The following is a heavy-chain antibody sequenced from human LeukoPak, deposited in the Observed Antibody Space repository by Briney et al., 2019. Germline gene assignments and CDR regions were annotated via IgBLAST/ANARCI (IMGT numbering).Heavy chain of an antibody. D-gene: IGHD3-22*01. J-gene: IGHJ4*02. Sequence: GGSLRLSCAAAGFNFRSYWMSWVRQAPGKGLEWVANIKQDGSEKYYVDSVKGRFTISRDNAKNSLYLQMNSLRAEDTAVYYCTRPLREYYYDSAFDYWGQGTLVTVSS. CDR3: TRPLREYYYDSAFDY. CDR1: GFNFRSYW. V-gene: IGHV3-7*05. CDR2: IKQDGSEK.